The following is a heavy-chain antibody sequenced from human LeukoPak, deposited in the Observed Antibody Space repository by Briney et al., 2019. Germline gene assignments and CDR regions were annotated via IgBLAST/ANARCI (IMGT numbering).Heavy chain of an antibody. D-gene: IGHD6-6*01. CDR2: ISYDGSNK. Sequence: PGGSLRLSCAASGFTFSSYAMHWVREAPGKGLGWVAVISYDGSNKYYADSVKGRFTISRDNSKNTLYLQMNSLRAEDTAVYYCAKARPAIAARVGYYYYGMDVWGQGTTVTVSS. V-gene: IGHV3-30-3*01. J-gene: IGHJ6*02. CDR1: GFTFSSYA. CDR3: AKARPAIAARVGYYYYGMDV.